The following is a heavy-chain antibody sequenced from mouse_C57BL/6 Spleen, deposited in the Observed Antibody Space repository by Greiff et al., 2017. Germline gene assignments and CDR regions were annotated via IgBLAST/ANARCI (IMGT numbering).Heavy chain of an antibody. D-gene: IGHD1-3*01. CDR1: GYTFTSYW. Sequence: QVQLQQPGAELVKPGASVKMSCKASGYTFTSYWITWVKQRPGQGLEWIGDIYPGSGSTNYNEKFKSKATLTVDTSSSTAYMQLSSLTSEDSAVYYGARSNYIGGYAMDYWGQGTSVTVSS. CDR3: ARSNYIGGYAMDY. J-gene: IGHJ4*01. V-gene: IGHV1-55*01. CDR2: IYPGSGST.